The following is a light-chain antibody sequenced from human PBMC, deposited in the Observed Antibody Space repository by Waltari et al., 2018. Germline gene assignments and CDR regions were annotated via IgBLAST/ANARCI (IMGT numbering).Light chain of an antibody. J-gene: IGLJ1*01. V-gene: IGLV2-8*01. CDR3: SSYAGSNNLV. CDR1: SSDVGGYKF. CDR2: EVN. Sequence: QSALTQPPSASGSPGQSVTISCTGTSSDVGGYKFVSWYQQHPGRAPKLMIYEVNQRPSGVPGRFSGSKSGKTASLTVSGLQAEDEADYYGSSYAGSNNLVFGTGTKVTVL.